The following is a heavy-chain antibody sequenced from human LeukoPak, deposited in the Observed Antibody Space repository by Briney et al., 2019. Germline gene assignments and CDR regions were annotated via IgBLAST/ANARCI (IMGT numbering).Heavy chain of an antibody. CDR3: ARDPRGDLYAFDI. CDR1: GYTFTGYY. J-gene: IGHJ3*02. D-gene: IGHD2-21*02. CDR2: INPNSGGT. V-gene: IGHV1-2*02. Sequence: ASVKVSCKASGYTFTGYYMHWVRKAPGQGLEWMGWINPNSGGTNYAQKFQGRVTMTRDTSISTAYMELSRLRSDDTAVYYCARDPRGDLYAFDIWGQGTMVTVSS.